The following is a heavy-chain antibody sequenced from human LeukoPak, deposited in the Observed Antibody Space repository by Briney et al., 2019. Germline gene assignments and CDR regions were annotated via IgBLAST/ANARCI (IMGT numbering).Heavy chain of an antibody. J-gene: IGHJ3*01. Sequence: GGSPRLSCAVSGFTFSGFWMSWSRQAPGKGLEWVASINSDGSEGYYADVVKGRFTISRDNAKNSLYLQINSLRAEDTAVYYCARSSYSSSSSVWGQGTMDTVSS. CDR3: ARSSYSSSSSV. D-gene: IGHD6-6*01. CDR2: INSDGSEG. V-gene: IGHV3-7*03. CDR1: GFTFSGFW.